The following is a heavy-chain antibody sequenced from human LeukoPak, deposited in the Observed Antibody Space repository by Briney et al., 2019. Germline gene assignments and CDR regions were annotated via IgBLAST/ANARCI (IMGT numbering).Heavy chain of an antibody. Sequence: GGSLRLSCVASGFTLSDYGMTWVRQRPGKGLEWVSSISKSGDRTYSADSVKGRFTISRDNSKNTVYLQMSSLRAEDTAVYYCARAYSSGWYYFDYWGQGTLVTVSS. J-gene: IGHJ4*02. CDR2: ISKSGDRT. CDR1: GFTLSDYG. V-gene: IGHV3-23*01. D-gene: IGHD6-19*01. CDR3: ARAYSSGWYYFDY.